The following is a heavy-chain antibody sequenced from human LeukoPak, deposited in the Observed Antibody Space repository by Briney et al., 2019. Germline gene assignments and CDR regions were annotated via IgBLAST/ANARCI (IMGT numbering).Heavy chain of an antibody. CDR2: INHSGST. CDR3: ARDVTDYGDANWFDP. CDR1: GGSFSGYY. J-gene: IGHJ5*02. D-gene: IGHD4-17*01. V-gene: IGHV4-34*01. Sequence: SETLSLTCAVYGGSFSGYYWSWIRQPPGKGLEWIGEINHSGSTDYNPSLKSRVTISVDTSKNQFSLKLSSVTAADTAVYYCARDVTDYGDANWFDPWGQGTLVTVSS.